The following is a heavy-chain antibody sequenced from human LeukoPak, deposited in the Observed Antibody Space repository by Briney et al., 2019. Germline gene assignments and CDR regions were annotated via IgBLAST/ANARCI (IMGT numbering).Heavy chain of an antibody. J-gene: IGHJ1*01. CDR2: ISYDGSNK. CDR3: AKDRSGSFHPRNEYFPH. V-gene: IGHV3-30*18. CDR1: GFTFSSYG. Sequence: QPGRSLRLSCAASGFTFSSYGMHWVRQAPGKGLEWVAVISYDGSNKYYADSVKGRFTISRDNSKNTLYLQMNSLRAEDTAVYYCAKDRSGSFHPRNEYFPHWGQGTLVTVSS. D-gene: IGHD1-26*01.